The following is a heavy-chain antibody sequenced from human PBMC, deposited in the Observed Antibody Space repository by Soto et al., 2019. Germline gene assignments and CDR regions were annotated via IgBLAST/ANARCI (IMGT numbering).Heavy chain of an antibody. Sequence: GGSLRLSCAASGFTVSSNYMSWVRQAPGKGLEWVSVIYSGGSTYYADSVKGRFTISRDNSKNTLYLQMNSLRAEDTAVYYCARELSSGWYRAFDIWGQGTMVTVSS. CDR3: ARELSSGWYRAFDI. J-gene: IGHJ3*02. D-gene: IGHD6-19*01. CDR2: IYSGGST. CDR1: GFTVSSNY. V-gene: IGHV3-66*01.